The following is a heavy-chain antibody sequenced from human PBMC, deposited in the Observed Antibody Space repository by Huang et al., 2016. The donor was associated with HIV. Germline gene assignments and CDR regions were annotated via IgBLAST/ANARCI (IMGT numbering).Heavy chain of an antibody. CDR2: TTASGGST. J-gene: IGHJ3*02. V-gene: IGHV3-23*01. D-gene: IGHD3-3*01. Sequence: EVQLLESGGGLAQPGGSLRLSCTASGFTFGSYAMNWVRQAPVKGRELVSGTTASGGSTYYAKSVKGRFTISRDNSKNTLYLQMNSLRAEDTALYYCAKHLGGRRGFTFIVLFGAFDMWGQGTMVTVSS. CDR3: AKHLGGRRGFTFIVLFGAFDM. CDR1: GFTFGSYA.